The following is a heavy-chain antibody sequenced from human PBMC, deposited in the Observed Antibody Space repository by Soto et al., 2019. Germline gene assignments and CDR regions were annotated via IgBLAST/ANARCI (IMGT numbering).Heavy chain of an antibody. CDR2: IYWYDFQ. CDR3: AHRPDGSHFEY. Sequence: QITLKESGPTLVKPTQTLTLTCTFSGFSLTTTGLGVGWIRQPPGKTLKWLASIYWYDFQRYSPSLKSRLTIPKDTSKHQVVLTMTNMDPADTATYYCAHRPDGSHFEYWGQGILVTVSS. CDR1: GFSLTTTGLG. V-gene: IGHV2-5*01. J-gene: IGHJ4*02. D-gene: IGHD6-25*01.